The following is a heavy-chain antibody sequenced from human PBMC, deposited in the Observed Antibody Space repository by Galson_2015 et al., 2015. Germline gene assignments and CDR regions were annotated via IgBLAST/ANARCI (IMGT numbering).Heavy chain of an antibody. J-gene: IGHJ4*02. CDR3: ARDPWRGSYRVFSFDY. CDR2: ISSSSATI. Sequence: SLRLSCAASGFTFSSYTISWVRQAPGKGLEWVSYISSSSATIYYADSVKGRFTISRDNAKNSLYLQMNSLRDEDTAVYYCARDPWRGSYRVFSFDYWGQGTLVTVSS. D-gene: IGHD1-26*01. CDR1: GFTFSSYT. V-gene: IGHV3-48*02.